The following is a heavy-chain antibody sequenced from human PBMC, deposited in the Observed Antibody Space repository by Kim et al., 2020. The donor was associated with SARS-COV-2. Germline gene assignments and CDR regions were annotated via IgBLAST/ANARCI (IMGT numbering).Heavy chain of an antibody. CDR1: GGSISSYY. Sequence: SETLSLTCTVSGGSISSYYWSWIRQPPGKGLEWIGYIYYSGSTNFNPSLKSRVTISVDTSKNQFSLKLSSVTAADTAVYYCARGLNYDFWSGYRDNGYGMDVWGQGTTVTVSS. V-gene: IGHV4-59*01. J-gene: IGHJ6*02. CDR2: IYYSGST. D-gene: IGHD3-3*01. CDR3: ARGLNYDFWSGYRDNGYGMDV.